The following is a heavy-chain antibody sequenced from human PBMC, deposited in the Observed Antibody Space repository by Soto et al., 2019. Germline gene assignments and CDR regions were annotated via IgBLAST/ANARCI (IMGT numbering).Heavy chain of an antibody. CDR1: GFNLSSHG. J-gene: IGHJ3*02. D-gene: IGHD3-16*01. Sequence: EVQLLESGGGLLQPGGSLRLSCSSSGFNLSSHGMSWVRQAPGKGLEWVSHIGGNGVSIYYADSVRGRFTISRDNSKNTLYLQMNSLRAEDTAVYYCAKGYDYVSFDMWGQGTMVTVS. CDR3: AKGYDYVSFDM. V-gene: IGHV3-23*01. CDR2: IGGNGVSI.